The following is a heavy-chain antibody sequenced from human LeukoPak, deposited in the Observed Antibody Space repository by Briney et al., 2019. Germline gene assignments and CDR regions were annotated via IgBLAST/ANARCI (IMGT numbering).Heavy chain of an antibody. Sequence: PDRSLRLSCAASAFIFDDYAMHWVRQAPGKGLEWVSGINWNSGRTVYADSVKGRFTISRDNAKNTLYLQMNSLRAEDTAVYYCAKEPPDYDSSGSLSYWGQGTLVTVSS. V-gene: IGHV3-9*01. D-gene: IGHD3-22*01. CDR3: AKEPPDYDSSGSLSY. J-gene: IGHJ4*02. CDR2: INWNSGRT. CDR1: AFIFDDYA.